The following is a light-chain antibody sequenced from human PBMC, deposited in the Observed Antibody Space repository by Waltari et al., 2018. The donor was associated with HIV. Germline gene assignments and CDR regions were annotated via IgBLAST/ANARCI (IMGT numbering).Light chain of an antibody. CDR2: EGS. CDR1: SSDVGLYNL. V-gene: IGLV2-23*01. Sequence: QSALTQPASVSGSPGPSITISCTGTSSDVGLYNLVSWYQQYPGKAPKLMIYEGSKRPLGVSNRFSGSKSGNTASLTISGLQTEDEADYYCCSYAGSFVVFGGGTKLTVL. CDR3: CSYAGSFVV. J-gene: IGLJ2*01.